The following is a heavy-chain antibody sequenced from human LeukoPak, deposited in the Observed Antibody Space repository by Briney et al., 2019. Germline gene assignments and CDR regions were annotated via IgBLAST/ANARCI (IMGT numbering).Heavy chain of an antibody. Sequence: GESLKISCRASGYIFTNYRVAWVRQMPGKGLEWMGIIYPGDSETTYSPSFQGQVTISVDKSLTTAYLQWNTLKASDTAMCCARLDEGFYYDDVGFNFWGQGTLIAVSS. D-gene: IGHD3-22*01. CDR2: IYPGDSET. CDR3: ARLDEGFYYDDVGFNF. J-gene: IGHJ4*02. CDR1: GYIFTNYR. V-gene: IGHV5-51*01.